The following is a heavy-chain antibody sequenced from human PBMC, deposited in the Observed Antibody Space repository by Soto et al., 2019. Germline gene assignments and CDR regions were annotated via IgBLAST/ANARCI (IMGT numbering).Heavy chain of an antibody. CDR3: ARNDPEPRVHVSLPGFDP. D-gene: IGHD3-16*01. Sequence: TLSLTCTFSGGSVSSGCYYWSWIRQHPGKGLEWIGYIYYSGSTYYNPSLKSRVTISVDTSKNQFSLKLSSVTAADTAVYYCARNDPEPRVHVSLPGFDPCGQGTLVTVSS. J-gene: IGHJ5*02. CDR2: IYYSGST. V-gene: IGHV4-31*03. CDR1: GGSVSSGCYY.